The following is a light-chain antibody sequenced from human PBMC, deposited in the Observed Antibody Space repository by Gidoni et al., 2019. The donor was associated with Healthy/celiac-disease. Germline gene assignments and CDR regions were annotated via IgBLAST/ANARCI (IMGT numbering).Light chain of an antibody. Sequence: DIQMTQSPSTLSASVGDRVTITCRASQSISSWLAWYQQKPGKAPKLLIYDASRLESGVPSRFSGSRSGTEFTLTISSLQPDDVATYYCQQYNSYSPWTFGQGTKVEIK. J-gene: IGKJ1*01. CDR1: QSISSW. V-gene: IGKV1-5*01. CDR3: QQYNSYSPWT. CDR2: DAS.